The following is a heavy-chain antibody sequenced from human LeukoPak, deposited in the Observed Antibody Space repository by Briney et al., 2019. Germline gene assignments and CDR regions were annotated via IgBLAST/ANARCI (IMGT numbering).Heavy chain of an antibody. CDR2: IYYSGST. J-gene: IGHJ4*02. CDR3: ARNRIAAAGTPDY. D-gene: IGHD6-13*01. CDR1: GGSLSSYY. Sequence: SETLSLTCTVYGGSLSSYYWSWIRQPPGKGLEWIGYIYYSGSTNYNPSLKSRVTISVDTSKNQFPLKLSSVTAADTAVYYCARNRIAAAGTPDYWGQGTLVTVSS. V-gene: IGHV4-59*08.